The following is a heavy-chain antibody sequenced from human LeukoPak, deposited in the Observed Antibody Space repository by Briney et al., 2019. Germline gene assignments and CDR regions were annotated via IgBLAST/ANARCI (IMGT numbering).Heavy chain of an antibody. V-gene: IGHV3-74*01. CDR2: INSDGSST. J-gene: IGHJ6*02. Sequence: GGSLRLSCAASGFTFSSYWMHWVRQAPGKGLVWVSRINSDGSSTSYADSVKGRFTISRDNAKNTLYLQMNSLRAEDTAVYYCTSYKMHRYGMDVWGQGTTVTVSS. CDR3: TSYKMHRYGMDV. CDR1: GFTFSSYW. D-gene: IGHD3-10*01.